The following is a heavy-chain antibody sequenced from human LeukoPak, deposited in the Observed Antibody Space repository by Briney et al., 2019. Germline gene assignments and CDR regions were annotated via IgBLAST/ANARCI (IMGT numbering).Heavy chain of an antibody. CDR2: IYYTGSA. V-gene: IGHV4-59*08. Sequence: SETLSLTCTVSGAPITRYYWSWIRQPPGKGLEWIGYIYYTGSANYNPSLKSRVTISVDTSKNQFSLKLSSVTAADTAVYYCARHHMSSWPTYYFDSWGQGTLVTVSS. CDR3: ARHHMSSWPTYYFDS. J-gene: IGHJ4*02. D-gene: IGHD6-13*01. CDR1: GAPITRYY.